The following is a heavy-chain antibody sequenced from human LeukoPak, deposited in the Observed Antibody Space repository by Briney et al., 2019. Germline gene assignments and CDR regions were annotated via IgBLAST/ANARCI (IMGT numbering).Heavy chain of an antibody. J-gene: IGHJ4*02. V-gene: IGHV4-39*07. Sequence: PSETLSLTCTVSGGSISSSSYYWGWIRQPPGKGLEWIGSIYYSGSTYYNPSLKSRVTISVDTSKNQFSLKLSSVTAADTAVYYCAGTYSSRPYYFDYWGQGTLVTVSS. CDR3: AGTYSSRPYYFDY. D-gene: IGHD5-18*01. CDR1: GGSISSSSYY. CDR2: IYYSGST.